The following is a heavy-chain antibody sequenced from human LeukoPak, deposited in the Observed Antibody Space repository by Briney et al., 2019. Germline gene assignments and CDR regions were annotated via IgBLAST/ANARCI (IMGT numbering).Heavy chain of an antibody. CDR2: IKEDGSAK. CDR1: GFTFSSYW. J-gene: IGHJ4*02. Sequence: GSLRLSCAASGFTFSSYWMHWVRQAPGKGLEWVANIKEDGSAKYYVDSMKGRFTISRDNAKNSLYLQMNSLRAEDTAVYYCARDLLFDRDDYWGQGTLVPVSS. D-gene: IGHD3-22*01. CDR3: ARDLLFDRDDY. V-gene: IGHV3-7*01.